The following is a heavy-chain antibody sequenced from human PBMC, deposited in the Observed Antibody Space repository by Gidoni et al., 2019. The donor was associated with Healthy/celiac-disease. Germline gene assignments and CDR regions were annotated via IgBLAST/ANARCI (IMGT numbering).Heavy chain of an antibody. D-gene: IGHD1-26*01. CDR1: GFTFSSYV. J-gene: IGHJ4*02. Sequence: QVQLVESGGGVVQPGRSLRLSCAASGFTFSSYVMHWVRQAPGKGLELVAVISYDGSNKYYADSVKGRFTISRDNSKNTLYLQMNSLRAEDTAVYYCTNTYSGSLTRWDYWGQGTLVTVSS. V-gene: IGHV3-30*18. CDR2: ISYDGSNK. CDR3: TNTYSGSLTRWDY.